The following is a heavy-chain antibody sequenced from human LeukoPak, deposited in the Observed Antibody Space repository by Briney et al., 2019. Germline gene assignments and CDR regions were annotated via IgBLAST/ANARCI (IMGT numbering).Heavy chain of an antibody. D-gene: IGHD3-9*01. CDR3: AKDVSRILTGARNYFDS. CDR2: ISSRSSYI. Sequence: GGSLRLSCAASGFTFSTYTMNWVRQAPGKGLEWVSTISSRSSYIYYADSVKGRFTISRDNAKNSLYLQMNSLRAEDTAVYYCAKDVSRILTGARNYFDSWGQGTLVTVSS. J-gene: IGHJ4*02. V-gene: IGHV3-21*01. CDR1: GFTFSTYT.